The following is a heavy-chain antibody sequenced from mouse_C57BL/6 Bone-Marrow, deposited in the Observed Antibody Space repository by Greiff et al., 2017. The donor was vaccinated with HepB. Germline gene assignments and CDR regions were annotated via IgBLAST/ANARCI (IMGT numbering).Heavy chain of an antibody. D-gene: IGHD2-4*01. CDR3: ARLYDYDGYYYAMDY. CDR1: GYTFTSYW. CDR2: IYPGSGST. J-gene: IGHJ4*01. Sequence: QVQLQQPGAELVKPGASVKMSCKASGYTFTSYWITWVKQRPGQGLEWIGDIYPGSGSTNYNGKFKGKATLTADKSSSTAYMQLSSLTSEDSAVYFCARLYDYDGYYYAMDYWGQGTSVTVSS. V-gene: IGHV1-55*01.